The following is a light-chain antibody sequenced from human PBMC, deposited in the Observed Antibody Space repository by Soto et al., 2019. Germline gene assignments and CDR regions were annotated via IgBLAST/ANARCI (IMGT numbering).Light chain of an antibody. CDR3: QQYNNWPIT. J-gene: IGKJ5*01. CDR2: DTS. V-gene: IGKV3-11*01. CDR1: QSVSIY. Sequence: EIVLTQSPATLSFFPGERATLSCRASQSVSIYLDWYQQKPGQAPRLLIYDTSNRATGIPARFSGSGSGTEFTLTISSLQSEDFAVYYCQQYNNWPITFGQGTRLEI.